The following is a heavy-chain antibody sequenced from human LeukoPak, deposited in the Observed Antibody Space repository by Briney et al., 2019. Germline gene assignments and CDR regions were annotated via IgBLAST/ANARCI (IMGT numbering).Heavy chain of an antibody. CDR3: AKPKSGSYPGYYFDY. J-gene: IGHJ4*02. CDR2: IVGSGGST. V-gene: IGHV3-23*01. D-gene: IGHD1-26*01. CDR1: VFTFSSYA. Sequence: GGSLRLSCAASVFTFSSYAMSWIRQAPGKGLEWVSAIVGSGGSTYYADSVKGRFTISRDNSKNTLYLQMNSLRAEDTAVYYCAKPKSGSYPGYYFDYWGQGTLVTVSS.